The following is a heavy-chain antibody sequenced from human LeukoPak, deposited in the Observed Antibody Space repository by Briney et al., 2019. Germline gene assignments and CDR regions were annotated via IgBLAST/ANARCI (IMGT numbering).Heavy chain of an antibody. D-gene: IGHD3-22*01. J-gene: IGHJ4*02. V-gene: IGHV4-34*01. CDR1: GGSFSGYY. Sequence: SETLSLTCAVYGGSFSGYYWSWIRQPPGKGRKWMGEINHSGSTNYSPSLKSRVTISVDTSRNQFSLKLSSVTAADTAVYYCARVKKGPRLVPFDYWGQGTLVTVSS. CDR2: INHSGST. CDR3: ARVKKGPRLVPFDY.